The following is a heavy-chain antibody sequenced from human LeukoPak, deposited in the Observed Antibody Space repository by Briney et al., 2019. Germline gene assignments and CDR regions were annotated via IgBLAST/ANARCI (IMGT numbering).Heavy chain of an antibody. D-gene: IGHD3-9*01. J-gene: IGHJ5*02. V-gene: IGHV3-30*04. CDR2: ISYDGSNK. CDR1: GFTFSSYA. Sequence: GGSLRLSCAASGFTFSSYAMHWVRQAPGKGLEWVAVISYDGSNKYYADSVKGRFTISRDNSKNTLYLQMNSLRAEDTAVYYCARDYYDILTGYDNWFDPWGQGTQVTVSS. CDR3: ARDYYDILTGYDNWFDP.